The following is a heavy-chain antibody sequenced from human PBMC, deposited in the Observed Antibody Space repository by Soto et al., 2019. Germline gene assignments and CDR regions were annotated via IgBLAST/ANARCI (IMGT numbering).Heavy chain of an antibody. CDR2: ITGGGVNT. D-gene: IGHD3-9*01. J-gene: IGHJ4*02. CDR3: TQDGGSRDWLTVN. V-gene: IGHV3-23*01. CDR1: GFTFTSYA. Sequence: EVLLLESGGDLVQPGGSLRLSCAASGFTFTSYAMSWIRQAPGKGLEWVSAITGGGVNTYYADSVKGRFTISRDNSKNTLYLQMNSLRAEDTAFYYCTQDGGSRDWLTVNWGQGTLVTVSS.